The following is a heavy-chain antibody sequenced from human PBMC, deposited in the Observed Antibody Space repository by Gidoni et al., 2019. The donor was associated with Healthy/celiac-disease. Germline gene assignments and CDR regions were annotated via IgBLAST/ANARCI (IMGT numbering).Heavy chain of an antibody. J-gene: IGHJ6*02. D-gene: IGHD2-15*01. CDR3: ARGIINERGYCSGGSCYPYYYYGMDV. CDR1: GGTFSSYA. V-gene: IGHV1-69*01. Sequence: QVQLVQSGAEVTKPGSSVKVSCKASGGTFSSYAISWVRQAPGQGLEWMGGIIPIFGTANYAQKFQGRVTMTADESTSTAYRELSSLRSEETAVYYCARGIINERGYCSGGSCYPYYYYGMDVWGQGTTVTVSS. CDR2: IIPIFGTA.